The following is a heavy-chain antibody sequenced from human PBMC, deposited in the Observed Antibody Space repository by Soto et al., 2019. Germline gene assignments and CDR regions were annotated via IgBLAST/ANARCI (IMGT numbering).Heavy chain of an antibody. CDR3: ATRPPGGPYRGAFDY. V-gene: IGHV4-59*01. Sequence: QVQLQESGPGLLKPSETLSLTCTVSGGSISTYYWTWIRQSPGRGPEWIGYVYHSGTTKYNPSLESRVTRYVDPAKSDFSLKPCARTTADSAAYSRATRPPGGPYRGAFDYWGQGTLVTVSS. CDR1: GGSISTYY. CDR2: VYHSGTT. J-gene: IGHJ4*02. D-gene: IGHD3-16*01.